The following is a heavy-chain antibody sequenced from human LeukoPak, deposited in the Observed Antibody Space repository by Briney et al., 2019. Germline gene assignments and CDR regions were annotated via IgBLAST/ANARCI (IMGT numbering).Heavy chain of an antibody. J-gene: IGHJ6*02. D-gene: IGHD5-18*01. CDR2: ISTYNGNT. V-gene: IGHV1-18*01. CDR3: ARDLPPRYSYGNYYHYGMDV. Sequence: KPWASVKVSCKASGYSFTNYGISWVRKAPGQGLEWMGWISTYNGNTNYAQKVQGRVTMTKDTSMSTVSMELRSLRSDDTAVYYCARDLPPRYSYGNYYHYGMDVWGQGTTVTVSS. CDR1: GYSFTNYG.